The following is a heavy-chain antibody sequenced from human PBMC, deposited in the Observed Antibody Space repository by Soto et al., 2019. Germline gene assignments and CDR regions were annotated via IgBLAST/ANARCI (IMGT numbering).Heavy chain of an antibody. Sequence: PGGSLRLSCAASGFTFSSYWMSWVRQAPGKGLEWVANIKQGGSEKYYVDSVKGRFTISRDNAKNSLYLQMNSLRAEDTAVYYCARDVYYYDSSGYYHKAYYFDYWGQGTLVTVSS. CDR1: GFTFSSYW. CDR2: IKQGGSEK. J-gene: IGHJ4*02. V-gene: IGHV3-7*03. D-gene: IGHD3-22*01. CDR3: ARDVYYYDSSGYYHKAYYFDY.